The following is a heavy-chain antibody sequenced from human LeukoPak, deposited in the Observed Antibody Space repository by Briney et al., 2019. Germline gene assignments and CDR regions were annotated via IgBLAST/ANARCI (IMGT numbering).Heavy chain of an antibody. V-gene: IGHV4-34*01. CDR2: INHSGGT. Sequence: SETLSLTCAVYGGSFSGYYWSWIRQPPGKGLEWIGEINHSGGTNYNPSLKSRVTISVDTSKNQFSLKLSSVTAADTAVYYCARAQYGGNSYYDYWGQGTLVTVSS. J-gene: IGHJ4*02. CDR1: GGSFSGYY. CDR3: ARAQYGGNSYYDY. D-gene: IGHD4-23*01.